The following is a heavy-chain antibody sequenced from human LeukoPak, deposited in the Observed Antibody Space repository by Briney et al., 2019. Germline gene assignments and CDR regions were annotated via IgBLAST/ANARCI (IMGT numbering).Heavy chain of an antibody. V-gene: IGHV3-7*01. CDR3: APVTRSDGYTWDY. Sequence: GGSLRLSCAASGFTFTSYWMSWVRQAPGKGLEWVANINQHGDEKFYVDSVKGRFSISRDNAKNSLFLQMNSLRAEDTAVYYCAPVTRSDGYTWDYWGQGTLVTVSS. CDR1: GFTFTSYW. CDR2: INQHGDEK. J-gene: IGHJ4*02. D-gene: IGHD5-24*01.